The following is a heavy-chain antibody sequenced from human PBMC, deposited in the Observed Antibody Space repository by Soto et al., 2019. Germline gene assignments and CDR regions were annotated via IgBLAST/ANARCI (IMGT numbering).Heavy chain of an antibody. V-gene: IGHV1-2*02. CDR3: ARAEQLVDPYYYYGMDV. CDR1: GYTFAGYY. CDR2: INPNSGGT. J-gene: IGHJ6*02. Sequence: GASVKVSCKASGYTFAGYYMHWVRQAPGQGLEWMGWINPNSGGTNYAQKFQGRVTMTRDTSISTAYMELSRLRSDDTAVYYCARAEQLVDPYYYYGMDVWGQGTTVTVSS. D-gene: IGHD6-6*01.